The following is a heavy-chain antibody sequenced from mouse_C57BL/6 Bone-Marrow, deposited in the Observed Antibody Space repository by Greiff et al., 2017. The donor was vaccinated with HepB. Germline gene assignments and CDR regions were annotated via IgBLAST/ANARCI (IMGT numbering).Heavy chain of an antibody. Sequence: VQLQQSGAELVKPGASVKLSCKASGYTFTEYTIHWVKQRSGQGLEWIGWFYPGSGSIKYNEKFKDKATLTADKSSSTVYMELSRLTSEDSAVYFCARHEEGYYYGSSSYWYFDVWGTGTTVTVSS. V-gene: IGHV1-62-2*01. CDR2: FYPGSGSI. D-gene: IGHD1-1*01. CDR3: ARHEEGYYYGSSSYWYFDV. J-gene: IGHJ1*03. CDR1: GYTFTEYT.